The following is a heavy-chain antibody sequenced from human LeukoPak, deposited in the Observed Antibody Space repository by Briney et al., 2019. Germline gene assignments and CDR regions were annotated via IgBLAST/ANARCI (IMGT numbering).Heavy chain of an antibody. V-gene: IGHV4-34*01. CDR1: GGSFSGYY. CDR3: ARESRRDGYNYLSY. Sequence: SETLSLTCAVYGGSFSGYYWSWIRQPPGKGLEWIGEINHSGSTNYNPSLKSRVTISVDTSKNQFSLKLSSVTAADTAVYYCARESRRDGYNYLSYWGQGTLVTVSS. J-gene: IGHJ4*02. D-gene: IGHD5-24*01. CDR2: INHSGST.